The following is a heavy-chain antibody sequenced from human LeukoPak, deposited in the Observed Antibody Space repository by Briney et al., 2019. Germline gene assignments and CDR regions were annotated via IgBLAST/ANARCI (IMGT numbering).Heavy chain of an antibody. CDR1: GFTFDDYT. V-gene: IGHV3-43*01. Sequence: GGSLRLSCAASGFTFDDYTMHWVRQAPGKGLKWVSLISWDGGSTYYADSVKGRFTISRDNSKNSLYLRMNSLRTEDTALYYCAKETDYYMDVWGKGPTVTVSS. J-gene: IGHJ6*03. CDR3: AKETDYYMDV. CDR2: ISWDGGST.